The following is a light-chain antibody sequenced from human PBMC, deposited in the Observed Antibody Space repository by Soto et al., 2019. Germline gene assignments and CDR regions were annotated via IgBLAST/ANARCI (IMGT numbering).Light chain of an antibody. CDR1: QSVSSSY. CDR3: RTYVSSGWT. V-gene: IGKV3-20*01. J-gene: IGKJ1*01. Sequence: EIVLTQSPGTLSLSPGERATLSCRASQSVSSSYLAWYQQKPGQAPRLLIYGASSRATGIPDRFSGGGSGTDFTLTISRLEPEDFEVYYCRTYVSSGWTFGQGTKVE. CDR2: GAS.